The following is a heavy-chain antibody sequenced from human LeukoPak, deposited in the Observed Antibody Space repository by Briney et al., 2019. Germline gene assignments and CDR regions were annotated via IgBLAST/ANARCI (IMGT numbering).Heavy chain of an antibody. CDR2: IYYSGST. Sequence: SETLSLTCAVSGGSISSGGYSWSWIRQPPGKGLEWIGYIYYSGSTNYNPSLKSRVTISVDTSKNQFSLKLSSVTAADTAVYYCARQSFHYGADSGMDVWGQGTTVTVSS. CDR1: GGSISSGGYS. D-gene: IGHD3-10*01. J-gene: IGHJ6*02. CDR3: ARQSFHYGADSGMDV. V-gene: IGHV4-61*08.